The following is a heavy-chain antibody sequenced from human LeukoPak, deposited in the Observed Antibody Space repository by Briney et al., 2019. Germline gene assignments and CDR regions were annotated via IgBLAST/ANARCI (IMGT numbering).Heavy chain of an antibody. CDR2: TYYRSKWYN. J-gene: IGHJ4*02. CDR1: GDSVSSNSAD. Sequence: SQTLSLTCAISGDSVSSNSADWNWIRQSPSRGLEWLGRTYYRSKWYNDYAVSVKSRITINPDTSKKQFSLQLNSVTPEDKAVYYCARGIAAADYWGQGILVTVSS. D-gene: IGHD6-13*01. CDR3: ARGIAAADY. V-gene: IGHV6-1*01.